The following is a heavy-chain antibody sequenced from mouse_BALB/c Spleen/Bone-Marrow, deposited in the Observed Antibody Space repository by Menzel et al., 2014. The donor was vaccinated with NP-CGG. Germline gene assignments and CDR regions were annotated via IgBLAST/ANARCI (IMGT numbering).Heavy chain of an antibody. CDR2: IDPANGNT. J-gene: IGHJ4*01. V-gene: IGHV14-3*02. CDR3: AFIYYGYAMDY. D-gene: IGHD2-1*01. CDR1: GFNIKDTY. Sequence: EVQLQQSGAELVKPGASVKLSCTASGFNIKDTYMHWVKQRPEQGPEWIGRIDPANGNTKYDPKFQGKATITADTSSNTAYLQLSSLTSEDTAVYYCAFIYYGYAMDYWGQGTSVTVSS.